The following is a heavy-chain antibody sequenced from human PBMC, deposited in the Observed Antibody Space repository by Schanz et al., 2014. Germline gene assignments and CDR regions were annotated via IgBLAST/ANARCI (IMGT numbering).Heavy chain of an antibody. CDR3: ARANYRRKINFDY. D-gene: IGHD3-10*01. J-gene: IGHJ4*02. CDR1: GFTFTTHS. V-gene: IGHV3-23*01. CDR2: ISGSGGST. Sequence: DVQLLESGGGLVQPGGSLRLSCAASGFTFTTHSMTWVRQAPGKGLEWVSGISGSGGSTYYADSVKGRFTISRDNSKTTLSLQMNSLRAEDTAVYYCARANYRRKINFDYWGRGTLVTVSS.